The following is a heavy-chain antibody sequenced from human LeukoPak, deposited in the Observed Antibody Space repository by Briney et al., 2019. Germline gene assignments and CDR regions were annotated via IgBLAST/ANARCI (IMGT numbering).Heavy chain of an antibody. J-gene: IGHJ4*02. D-gene: IGHD3-22*01. V-gene: IGHV3-23*01. Sequence: PGGSLRLSCVASGFTFNNHAMTWVRQAPGKGLEWVSSISGRGDSTYYADSMKGRFSISRDNSQNTLYLQMNSLRAEDTAVYYCAKSPGGGVTFYSESTAYLDNWGQGTLVTVSS. CDR3: AKSPGGGVTFYSESTAYLDN. CDR2: ISGRGDST. CDR1: GFTFNNHA.